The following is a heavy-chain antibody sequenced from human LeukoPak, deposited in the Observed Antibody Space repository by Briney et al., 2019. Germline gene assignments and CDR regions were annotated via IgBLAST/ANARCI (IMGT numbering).Heavy chain of an antibody. CDR3: ARAQVSLRYFDY. Sequence: SETLSLTCTVSGGSISSGGYYWSWIRQHPGKGLEWIGYIYYSGSTNYNPSLKSRVTISVDTSKNQFSLKLSSVTAADTAVYYCARAQVSLRYFDYWGQGTLVTVSS. CDR1: GGSISSGGYY. CDR2: IYYSGST. J-gene: IGHJ4*02. V-gene: IGHV4-61*08.